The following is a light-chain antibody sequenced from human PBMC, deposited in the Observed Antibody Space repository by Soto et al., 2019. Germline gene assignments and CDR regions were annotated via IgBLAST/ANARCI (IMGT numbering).Light chain of an antibody. V-gene: IGLV3-9*01. J-gene: IGLJ2*01. CDR3: QVWDIFVV. CDR1: NIGSKN. CDR2: RDS. Sequence: SSELTQPLSVSVALGQTARITCGGNNIGSKNVHWYQQKPGQAPVLVIYRDSNRPSGIPERFSGSNSGNTATLTISRAQAGDEADYYCQVWDIFVVFGGGTKLTVL.